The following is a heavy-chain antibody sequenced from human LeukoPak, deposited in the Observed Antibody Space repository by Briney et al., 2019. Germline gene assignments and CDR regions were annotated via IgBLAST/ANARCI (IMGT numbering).Heavy chain of an antibody. J-gene: IGHJ4*02. V-gene: IGHV3-23*01. Sequence: PGGSLRLSCAASGFTFGNYAMSWVRQTPGKGLEWVSAISGSSAGTYYADSVEGRFTISRDNSKNTLYLQMNSLRAEDTAVYYCATGSYGDYYGLVEYYFHYWGQGSLVTVSS. CDR1: GFTFGNYA. D-gene: IGHD4-17*01. CDR2: ISGSSAGT. CDR3: ATGSYGDYYGLVEYYFHY.